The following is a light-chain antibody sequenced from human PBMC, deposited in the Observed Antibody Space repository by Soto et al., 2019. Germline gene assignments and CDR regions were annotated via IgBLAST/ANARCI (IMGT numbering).Light chain of an antibody. J-gene: IGKJ4*01. CDR3: EQSYSPPFT. CDR1: QNIDIY. Sequence: IPMTQSPSSLSASVGDRVTITCRASQNIDIYLNWYQQKSGKAPNLMIYAASTLQSGVPSRFSGSGSVTDFTLTISSLPHEGFATYSCEQSYSPPFTFGGGAKVEVK. V-gene: IGKV1-39*01. CDR2: AAS.